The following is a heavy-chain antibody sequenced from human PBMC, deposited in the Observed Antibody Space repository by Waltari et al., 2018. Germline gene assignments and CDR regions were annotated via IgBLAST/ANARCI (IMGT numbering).Heavy chain of an antibody. CDR1: GGSISSGSYS. Sequence: QVQLQESGPGLVKPSQTLSLTCTVSGGSISSGSYSGSWIRQPAGKGLEWIGRIYTSGSTNYNPSLKSRVTISVDTSKNQFSLKLSSVTAADTAVYYCARSYYDSWNYYYGMDVWGQGTTVTVSS. CDR3: ARSYYDSWNYYYGMDV. CDR2: IYTSGST. V-gene: IGHV4-61*02. J-gene: IGHJ6*02. D-gene: IGHD3-3*01.